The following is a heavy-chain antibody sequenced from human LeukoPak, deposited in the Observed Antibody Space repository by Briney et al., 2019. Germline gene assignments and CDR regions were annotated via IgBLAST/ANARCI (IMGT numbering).Heavy chain of an antibody. D-gene: IGHD1-26*01. CDR3: TRDPILGAPDYFDY. CDR1: GFTFSSYG. J-gene: IGHJ4*02. CDR2: IKKDGSEK. V-gene: IGHV3-7*03. Sequence: PGGSLRLSCAASGFTFSSYGMSWVRQAPGKGLEWVANIKKDGSEKYYVDSVKGRFTISRDNSKNTMYLQMNNLREEDTAVYYCTRDPILGAPDYFDYWGQGTLVTVSS.